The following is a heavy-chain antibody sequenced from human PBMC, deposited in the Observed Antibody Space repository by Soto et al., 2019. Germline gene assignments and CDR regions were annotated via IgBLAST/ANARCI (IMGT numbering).Heavy chain of an antibody. V-gene: IGHV4-61*08. Sequence: PSETLSLTCAVSGGSISSGGYSWSWIRQPPGKGLEWIGYIYYSGSTNYNPSLKSRVTISVDTSKNQFSLKLSSVTAADTAVYYCARGQDYYDSSGYYDYWGQGTLVTVSS. CDR2: IYYSGST. D-gene: IGHD3-22*01. CDR3: ARGQDYYDSSGYYDY. J-gene: IGHJ4*02. CDR1: GGSISSGGYS.